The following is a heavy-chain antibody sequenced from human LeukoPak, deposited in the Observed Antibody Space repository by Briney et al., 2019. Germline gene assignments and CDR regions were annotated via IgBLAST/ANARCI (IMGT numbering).Heavy chain of an antibody. CDR3: ARAYSSSWPLYYYYGMDV. J-gene: IGHJ6*02. V-gene: IGHV3-66*01. Sequence: GGSLRLSCAASRFTVSSNYMSWVRQAPGKGLEWVSVIYSGGSTYYADSVKGRFTISRDNSKNTLYLQMNSLRAEDTAVYYCARAYSSSWPLYYYYGMDVWGQGTTVTVSS. CDR1: RFTVSSNY. CDR2: IYSGGST. D-gene: IGHD6-13*01.